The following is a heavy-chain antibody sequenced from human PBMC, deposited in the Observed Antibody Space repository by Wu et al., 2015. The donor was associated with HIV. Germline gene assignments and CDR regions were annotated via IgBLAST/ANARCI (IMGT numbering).Heavy chain of an antibody. V-gene: IGHV1-8*01. D-gene: IGHD2-21*02. CDR1: GYTFTIYD. CDR2: MNPNSGNT. CDR3: ARGNCGGDCSSFYYYYYGMDI. J-gene: IGHJ6*02. Sequence: QVQLVQSGAEVKKPGASVKVSCQASGYTFTIYDINWVRQAPGQGLEWMGWMNPNSGNTGYAQKFQGRVTMTRNTSIGTAYMELSSLRSEDTAVYYCARGNCGGDCSSFYYYYYGMDIWAEGPTVTVSS.